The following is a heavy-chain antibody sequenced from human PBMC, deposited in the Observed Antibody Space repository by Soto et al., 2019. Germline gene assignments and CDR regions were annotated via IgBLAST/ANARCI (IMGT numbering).Heavy chain of an antibody. CDR1: GFTVSGNY. D-gene: IGHD6-6*01. CDR2: IYNGGGT. CDR3: ASTRGSSYDY. J-gene: IGHJ4*02. V-gene: IGHV3-53*01. Sequence: GSLILSCAASGFTVSGNYMSWVRQAPGKGLEWVSVIYNGGGTYYADSVKGRFTISRDNSKNTLYLQMNSLRAEDTAVYYCASTRGSSYDYWGQGTLVTVSS.